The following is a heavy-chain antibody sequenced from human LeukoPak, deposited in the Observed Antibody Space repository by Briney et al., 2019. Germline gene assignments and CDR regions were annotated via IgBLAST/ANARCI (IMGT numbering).Heavy chain of an antibody. D-gene: IGHD6-19*01. Sequence: ASVKVSCKASGYTFTSSAMHWVRQAPGQRLEWMGWINAGNGNTKCSQKFQGRVTITRDTSASTAYMELSSLRSEDTAVYYCARGYSSGMNWFDPWGQGTLVTVSS. V-gene: IGHV1-3*01. J-gene: IGHJ5*02. CDR2: INAGNGNT. CDR1: GYTFTSSA. CDR3: ARGYSSGMNWFDP.